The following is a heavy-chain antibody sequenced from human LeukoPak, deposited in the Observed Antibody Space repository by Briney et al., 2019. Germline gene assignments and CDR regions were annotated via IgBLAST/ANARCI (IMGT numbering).Heavy chain of an antibody. J-gene: IGHJ5*01. CDR1: GGSISSYRYY. Sequence: SQTLSLTCTVSGGSISSYRYYWGWILQPPVRGLEWFGSMYYSGSADYNPSLKSRVTISVDTSKSQFSLRLSSVTAADTALYYCARHTYDSSGYLPDSWGQGTLVTVSS. V-gene: IGHV4-39*01. CDR2: MYYSGSA. CDR3: ARHTYDSSGYLPDS. D-gene: IGHD3-22*01.